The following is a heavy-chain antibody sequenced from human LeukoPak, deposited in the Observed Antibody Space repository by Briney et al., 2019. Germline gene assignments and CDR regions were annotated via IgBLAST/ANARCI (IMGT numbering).Heavy chain of an antibody. D-gene: IGHD3-22*01. J-gene: IGHJ4*02. CDR2: INPNSGDT. V-gene: IGHV1-2*02. CDR3: ARGDYYDSSGFRW. Sequence: GASVKVSCKSSGYTFTDYYMHWVRKPPGQGLEWLGWINPNSGDTYDAQKFQGRVNMTRDTSISTAYMELSRLRSDDTAIYYCARGDYYDSSGFRWWGQGTLVTVSS. CDR1: GYTFTDYY.